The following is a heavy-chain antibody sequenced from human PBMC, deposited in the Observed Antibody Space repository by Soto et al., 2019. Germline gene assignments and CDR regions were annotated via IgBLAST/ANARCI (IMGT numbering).Heavy chain of an antibody. Sequence: EVQLLESGGGLVQPGGSLRLSCAASGFTFSSYAMSWVRQAPGKGLEWVSAISGSGGSTYYADSVKGRFTISRDNSKNTLYLQMNSLRAEDTAVYYCARDSTPYYYYGMDVWGHGTTVTVSS. CDR1: GFTFSSYA. D-gene: IGHD3-3*02. V-gene: IGHV3-23*01. J-gene: IGHJ6*02. CDR2: ISGSGGST. CDR3: ARDSTPYYYYGMDV.